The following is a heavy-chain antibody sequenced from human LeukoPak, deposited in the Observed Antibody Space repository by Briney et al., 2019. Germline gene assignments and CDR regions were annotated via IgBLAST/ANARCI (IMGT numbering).Heavy chain of an antibody. CDR1: GGSISSGSYY. D-gene: IGHD7-27*01. CDR3: ARSGPGDY. Sequence: SQTLSLTCTVSGGSISSGSYYWSWIRQPAGKGLEWIGRIYTSGSTNYNPSLKRRVTISVDTSKNQFSLNLSSVTAADTAVYYCARSGPGDYWGQGTLVTVSS. V-gene: IGHV4-61*02. CDR2: IYTSGST. J-gene: IGHJ4*02.